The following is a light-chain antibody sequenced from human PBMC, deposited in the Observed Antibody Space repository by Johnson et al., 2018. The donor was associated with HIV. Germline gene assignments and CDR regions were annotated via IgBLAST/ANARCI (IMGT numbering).Light chain of an antibody. V-gene: IGLV1-51*01. Sequence: QSVLTQPPSVSAAPGQKVTISCSGSSSNIGNNYVSWYQQLPGTAPKLLIYDNNKRPSGIPDRFSGSKSGTSATLGITGRQTEDEADYYCETGDGSLTGVFRTWTKVTVL. CDR1: SSNIGNNY. J-gene: IGLJ1*01. CDR2: DNN. CDR3: ETGDGSLTGV.